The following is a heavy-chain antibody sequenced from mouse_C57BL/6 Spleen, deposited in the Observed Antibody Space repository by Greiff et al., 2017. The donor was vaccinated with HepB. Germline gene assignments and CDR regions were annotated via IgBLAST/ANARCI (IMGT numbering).Heavy chain of an antibody. CDR3: ARLGYRGYYFDY. CDR2: IYPGDGDT. CDR1: GYAFSSSW. V-gene: IGHV1-82*01. D-gene: IGHD2-14*01. J-gene: IGHJ2*01. Sequence: QVQLQQSGPELVKPGASVKISCKASGYAFSSSWMNWVKQRPGKGLEWIGRIYPGDGDTNYNGKFKGKATLTADKSSSTAYMQLSSLTSEDSAVYFCARLGYRGYYFDYWGQGTTLTVSS.